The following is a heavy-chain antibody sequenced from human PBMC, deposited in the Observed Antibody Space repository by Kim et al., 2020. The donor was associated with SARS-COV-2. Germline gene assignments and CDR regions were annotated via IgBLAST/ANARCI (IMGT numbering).Heavy chain of an antibody. V-gene: IGHV3-11*06. D-gene: IGHD5-12*01. CDR1: GFTFSDYY. CDR2: ISSSSSYT. CDR3: ARDLGLGYGHAFDI. Sequence: GGSLRLSCAASGFTFSDYYMSWIRQAPGKGLEWVSYISSSSSYTNYADSVKGRFTISRDNAKNSLYLQMNSLRAEDTAVYYCARDLGLGYGHAFDIWGQGTMVTVSS. J-gene: IGHJ3*02.